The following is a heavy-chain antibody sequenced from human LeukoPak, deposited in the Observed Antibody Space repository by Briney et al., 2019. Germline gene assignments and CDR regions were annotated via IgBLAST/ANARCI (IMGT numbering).Heavy chain of an antibody. D-gene: IGHD6-13*01. J-gene: IGHJ5*02. CDR2: INTGNGNT. CDR1: GYTFTSYA. CDR3: ARDGEYRSSVNWFDP. V-gene: IGHV1-3*04. Sequence: ASVKVSCKASGYTFTSYAIHWVRQAPGQRLEWMGWINTGNGNTKYSQKFQGRVTITRDTSASTAYMDLSSLRSEDTAVYYCARDGEYRSSVNWFDPWGQGTLVTVSS.